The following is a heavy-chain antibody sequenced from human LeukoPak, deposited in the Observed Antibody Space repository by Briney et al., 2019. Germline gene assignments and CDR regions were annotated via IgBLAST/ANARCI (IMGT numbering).Heavy chain of an antibody. J-gene: IGHJ5*02. Sequence: PGGSLRLSCAASGFTFSSYAMSWVRQAPGKGLEWVSAISGSGGSTYYADSVKGRFTISRDNSKNTLYLQMNSLRAEDTAVYYRAKAGYYYGSFNWFDPWGQGTLVTVSS. CDR3: AKAGYYYGSFNWFDP. CDR1: GFTFSSYA. D-gene: IGHD3-10*01. CDR2: ISGSGGST. V-gene: IGHV3-23*01.